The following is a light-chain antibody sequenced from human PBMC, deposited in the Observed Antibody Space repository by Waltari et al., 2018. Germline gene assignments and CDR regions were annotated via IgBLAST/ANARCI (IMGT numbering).Light chain of an antibody. J-gene: IGLJ3*02. Sequence: QSALTQPPSASGSPGQSVTISCTGTSSDIGGYDHVSWYQQHPGKVPKLLIYAVNKRPSGVPDRFSGSKSANTASLTVSGLQADDEADYYCSSYADTDNLLFGGGTKLTVL. V-gene: IGLV2-8*01. CDR3: SSYADTDNLL. CDR1: SSDIGGYDH. CDR2: AVN.